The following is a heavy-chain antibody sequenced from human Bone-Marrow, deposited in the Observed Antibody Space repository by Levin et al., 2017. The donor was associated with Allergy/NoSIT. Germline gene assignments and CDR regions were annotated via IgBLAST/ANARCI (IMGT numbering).Heavy chain of an antibody. Sequence: GGSLRLSCVASGFTTYGMHWVRQAPGQGLEWVAVIWYDGSKIYYGDSVKGRFTISRDYSKNTLYLQMNSLRVEDTAVYYCARWGGDRVYYFDYWGQGTLVTVSS. CDR1: GFTTYG. D-gene: IGHD2-21*02. J-gene: IGHJ4*02. V-gene: IGHV3-33*08. CDR2: IWYDGSKI. CDR3: ARWGGDRVYYFDY.